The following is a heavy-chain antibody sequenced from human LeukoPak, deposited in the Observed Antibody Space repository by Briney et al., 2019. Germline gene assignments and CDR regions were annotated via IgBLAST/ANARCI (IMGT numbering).Heavy chain of an antibody. V-gene: IGHV4-34*01. J-gene: IGHJ5*02. D-gene: IGHD2-8*01. CDR3: ARGRSYGYCTNGVCYRFDP. CDR2: INHSGST. CDR1: GGSISSYY. Sequence: PSESLSLTCTVSGGSISSYYWSWIRQPPGKGLEWIGEINHSGSTNYNPSLKSRVTISVDTSKNQFSLKLSSVTAADTAVYYCARGRSYGYCTNGVCYRFDPWGQGTLVTVSS.